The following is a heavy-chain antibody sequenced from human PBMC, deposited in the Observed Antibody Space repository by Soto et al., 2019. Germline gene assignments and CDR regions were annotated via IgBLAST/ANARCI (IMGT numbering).Heavy chain of an antibody. CDR3: ARGPGRSAPHYHYHLGLEG. J-gene: IGHJ6*02. V-gene: IGHV3-30-3*01. Sequence: QVQLVESGGGVVQPGRSLRLSCAASGFTFRSYAMNWVRQAPGKGLEWVAVISYDGTNKYFADSVKGRFTISRDNSQSTLGLLGNRPGPGETAVFFRARGPGRSAPHYHYHLGLEGRGQGTTVTVSS. CDR2: ISYDGTNK. CDR1: GFTFRSYA. D-gene: IGHD1-1*01.